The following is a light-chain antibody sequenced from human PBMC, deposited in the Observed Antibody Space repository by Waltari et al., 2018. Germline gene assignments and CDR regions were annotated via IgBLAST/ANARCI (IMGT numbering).Light chain of an antibody. J-gene: IGLJ3*02. Sequence: QSALTQPASVSGSPGQSITISCTGTSSDIGRYNYVSWYQQHPGKAPNLLISNVSNRHSGVSTRFSASKSGNTASLTISGRQAEDEADYYCSSHTSSSTWVFGGGTKLTVL. CDR3: SSHTSSSTWV. CDR2: NVS. V-gene: IGLV2-14*03. CDR1: SSDIGRYNY.